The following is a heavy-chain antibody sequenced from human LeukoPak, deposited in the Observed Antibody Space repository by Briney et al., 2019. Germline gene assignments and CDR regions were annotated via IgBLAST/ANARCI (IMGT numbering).Heavy chain of an antibody. CDR2: IYYSGST. CDR1: GGSISSGGDY. Sequence: SETLSLTCTVSGGSISSGGDYWSWIRQHPGKGLEWIGYIYYSGSTYYNPSLKSRVTISVDTSKNQFSLKLSSVTAADTAVYYCARERSKQPGPGTWFDPWGQGTLVTVSS. J-gene: IGHJ5*02. CDR3: ARERSKQPGPGTWFDP. D-gene: IGHD1-7*01. V-gene: IGHV4-31*03.